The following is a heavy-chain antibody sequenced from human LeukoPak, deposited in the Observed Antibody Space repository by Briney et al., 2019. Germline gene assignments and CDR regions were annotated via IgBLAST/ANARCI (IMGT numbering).Heavy chain of an antibody. V-gene: IGHV4-39*07. CDR1: GGSISTSSSY. CDR3: ARDPPRLWFDEFDAY. J-gene: IGHJ4*02. D-gene: IGHD3-10*01. Sequence: SETLSLTCSVSGGSISTSSSYWSWIRQPPGKGLEWIGSISYSGSTYYNSSLKSRVAISVDTSKNQFSLKVRSVTAADTAVYYCARDPPRLWFDEFDAYWGQGTLVTVSS. CDR2: ISYSGST.